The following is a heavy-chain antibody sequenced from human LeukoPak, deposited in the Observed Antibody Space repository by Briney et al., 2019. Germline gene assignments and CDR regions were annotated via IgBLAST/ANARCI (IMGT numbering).Heavy chain of an antibody. J-gene: IGHJ4*02. CDR1: GFTFSSYW. Sequence: SGGSLRLSCAASGFTFSSYWMTWVRQAPGKGLEWVANIKQDGSEKYYADSLNGRFTISRDNAKNSLYLQMNSLRAEDTAVYYCARDRFRELLPVDYWGQGTLVTVSS. CDR2: IKQDGSEK. CDR3: ARDRFRELLPVDY. V-gene: IGHV3-7*01. D-gene: IGHD1-26*01.